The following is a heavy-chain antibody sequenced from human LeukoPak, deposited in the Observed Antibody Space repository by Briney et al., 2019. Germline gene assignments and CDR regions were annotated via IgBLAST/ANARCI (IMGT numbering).Heavy chain of an antibody. CDR1: GYNFTDYY. V-gene: IGHV1-2*02. D-gene: IGHD3-10*01. CDR3: ASGDYSGTKPDPIDM. Sequence: ASVNVSCQASGYNFTDYYVHWVRQAPGQGLEWMGYITPNSEGTDFAQKFQGRVTMTRDTSIITAYMELSSLTSDDTAVYYCASGDYSGTKPDPIDMWGKGTLVTVSS. CDR2: ITPNSEGT. J-gene: IGHJ3*02.